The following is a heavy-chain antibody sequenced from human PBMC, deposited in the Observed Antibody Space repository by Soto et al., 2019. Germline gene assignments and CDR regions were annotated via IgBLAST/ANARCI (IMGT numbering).Heavy chain of an antibody. D-gene: IGHD2-8*01. Sequence: ASVKVSCKASGYTFTSYDINWVRQATGQGLEWMGWINPNSGNTDYAQKLQGRVTMTTDTSTSTAYMELRSLRSDDTAVYYCARDTNGYPALFDYWGQGTLVTVSS. J-gene: IGHJ4*02. CDR2: INPNSGNT. V-gene: IGHV1-18*01. CDR1: GYTFTSYD. CDR3: ARDTNGYPALFDY.